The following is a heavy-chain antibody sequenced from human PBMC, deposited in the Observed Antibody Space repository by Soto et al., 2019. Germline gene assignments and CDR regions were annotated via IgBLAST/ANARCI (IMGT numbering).Heavy chain of an antibody. CDR1: GGSISSYY. V-gene: IGHV4-59*01. Sequence: PSETLSLTCTVSGGSISSYYWSWIRQRPGKGLEWIGYIYYSGSTNYNPSLKSRVTISVDTSKNQFSLKLSSVTAADTAVYYCASLRQYDILTGCNPTHFDYWGQGTLVTVSS. CDR2: IYYSGST. J-gene: IGHJ4*02. CDR3: ASLRQYDILTGCNPTHFDY. D-gene: IGHD3-9*01.